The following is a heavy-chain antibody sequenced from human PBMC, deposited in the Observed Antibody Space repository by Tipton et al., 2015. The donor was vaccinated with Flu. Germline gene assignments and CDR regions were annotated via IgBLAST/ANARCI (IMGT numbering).Heavy chain of an antibody. V-gene: IGHV4-4*07. CDR2: THTNGNT. CDR1: GGPINRYY. Sequence: TLSLTCNVSGGPINRYYWSWIRQSVGKGPEWIGRTHTNGNTNYNSSFGSRLTMSLDTSKSQFSMTLTSVTVADTAVYYCASGNFYDSSGYFAFWGQGILVTASS. CDR3: ASGNFYDSSGYFAF. J-gene: IGHJ4*02. D-gene: IGHD3-22*01.